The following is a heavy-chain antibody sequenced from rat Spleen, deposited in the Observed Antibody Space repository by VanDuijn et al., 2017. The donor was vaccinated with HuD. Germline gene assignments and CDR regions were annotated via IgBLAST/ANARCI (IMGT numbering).Heavy chain of an antibody. Sequence: EVQLVESGGGLVQPGKSLKLFCAASGFTFSGYAMAWVRQAPKKGLEWVATILYDGGSTYYRDSVKGRFTISRDNAKSSLYLQLNSLRSEDTATYYCTRGTYYRHWGQGVMVTVSS. CDR2: ILYDGGST. J-gene: IGHJ2*01. D-gene: IGHD1-9*01. CDR1: GFTFSGYA. V-gene: IGHV5-20*01. CDR3: TRGTYYRH.